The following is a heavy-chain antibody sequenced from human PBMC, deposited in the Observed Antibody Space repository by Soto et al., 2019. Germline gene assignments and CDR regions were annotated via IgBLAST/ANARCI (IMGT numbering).Heavy chain of an antibody. V-gene: IGHV3-21*01. CDR1: GFTFSKYN. Sequence: EVQLVESGGGLVKPGGSLRLSCAASGFTFSKYNMIWVRQAPGKGLELVSSISRSSDYIYYADSVEGRFTITRDNAKNSLYVLMKSLSSEHTAVYYCARDRGGRAHDSGGNSADGFDIWGQGTMVTVSS. CDR2: ISRSSDYI. D-gene: IGHD4-17*01. CDR3: ARDRGGRAHDSGGNSADGFDI. J-gene: IGHJ3*02.